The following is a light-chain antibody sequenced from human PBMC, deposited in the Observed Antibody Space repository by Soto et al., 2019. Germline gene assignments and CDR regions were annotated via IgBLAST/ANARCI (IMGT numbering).Light chain of an antibody. CDR1: QSVMSNY. CDR2: GAS. J-gene: IGKJ1*01. Sequence: EVMWTQSPGSLSLSPGERATFTSRAIQSVMSNYLSWYQQKPGQPPRLLIYGASSRATGIPDRFSGSGSGTDFTLTISRLEPEDFAVYYCQQFGASLTWTFGQGTKVDIK. CDR3: QQFGASLTWT. V-gene: IGKV3-20*01.